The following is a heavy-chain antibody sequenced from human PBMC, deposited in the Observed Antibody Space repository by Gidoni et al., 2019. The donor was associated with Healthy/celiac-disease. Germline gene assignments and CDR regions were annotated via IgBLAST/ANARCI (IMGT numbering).Heavy chain of an antibody. CDR1: AYTFTSYG. J-gene: IGHJ6*02. V-gene: IGHV1-18*01. CDR2: ISAYNGNT. Sequence: QVQLVQSGAEVKKPGASVKVSCKDSAYTFTSYGTSWVRQATGQGLEWMGWISAYNGNTNYAQKLQGRVTMTTDTSTSTAYMELRSLRSDDTAVYYWARDLYSSSSGHYYYGMDVWGQGTTVTVSS. D-gene: IGHD6-6*01. CDR3: ARDLYSSSSGHYYYGMDV.